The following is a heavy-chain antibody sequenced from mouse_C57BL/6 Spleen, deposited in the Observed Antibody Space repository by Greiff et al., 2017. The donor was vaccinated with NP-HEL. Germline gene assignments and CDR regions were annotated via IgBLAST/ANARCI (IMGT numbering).Heavy chain of an antibody. J-gene: IGHJ3*01. D-gene: IGHD2-2*01. Sequence: QVQLQQSGAELVRPGASVKLSCKASGYTFTDYYINWVKQRPGQGLEWIARIYPGSGNTYYNEKFKGKATLTAEKSSSTAYMQLSSLTSEDSAVYFCARPYGYDEGAWFAYWGQGTLVTVSA. CDR3: ARPYGYDEGAWFAY. V-gene: IGHV1-76*01. CDR2: IYPGSGNT. CDR1: GYTFTDYY.